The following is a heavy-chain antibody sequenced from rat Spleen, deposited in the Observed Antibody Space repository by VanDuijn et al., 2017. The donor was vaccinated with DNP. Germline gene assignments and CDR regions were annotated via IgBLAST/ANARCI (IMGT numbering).Heavy chain of an antibody. Sequence: EVQLVESGGGLVQPGRSLKLSCAASGFTFSDYNMAWVRQAPKKGLEWVATISYDGSSTYYRDSVKGRFTISRDNAKSTLYLQMDSLRSEDTATYYCARRATTRGMDAWGQGTSVTVSS. CDR2: ISYDGSST. CDR3: ARRATTRGMDA. J-gene: IGHJ4*01. CDR1: GFTFSDYN. V-gene: IGHV5-7*01. D-gene: IGHD1-4*01.